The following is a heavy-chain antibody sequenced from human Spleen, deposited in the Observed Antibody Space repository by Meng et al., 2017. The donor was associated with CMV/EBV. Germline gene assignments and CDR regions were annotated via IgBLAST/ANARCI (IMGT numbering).Heavy chain of an antibody. V-gene: IGHV4-34*01. J-gene: IGHJ5*02. CDR3: ARGRGPNGFDP. D-gene: IGHD3-10*01. CDR1: GGSFSGYY. Sequence: SETLSLTCAVYGGSFSGYYWSWIRQPPGKGLEWIGEINHSGSTNYNPSLKSRVTISVDTSKNQFSLKLSSVTAADTAVYYCARGRGPNGFDPWGQGTLVTVSS. CDR2: INHSGST.